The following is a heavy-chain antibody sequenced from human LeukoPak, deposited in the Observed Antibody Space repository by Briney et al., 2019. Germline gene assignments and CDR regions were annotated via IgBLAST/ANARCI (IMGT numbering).Heavy chain of an antibody. D-gene: IGHD2-21*02. CDR1: GGSISSGGYS. J-gene: IGHJ2*01. CDR2: IYHSGST. CDR3: AREGSGGVVVTARNWYFDL. V-gene: IGHV4-30-2*01. Sequence: SETLSLTCAVSGGSISSGGYSWSWIRQPPGKGLEWLGYIYHSGSTYYNPSLKSRVTISVDRSKSQFSLKLSSVTAADTAVYYCAREGSGGVVVTARNWYFDLWGRGTLVTVSS.